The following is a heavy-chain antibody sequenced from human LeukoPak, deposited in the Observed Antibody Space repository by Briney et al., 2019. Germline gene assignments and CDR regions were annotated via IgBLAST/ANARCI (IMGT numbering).Heavy chain of an antibody. CDR1: GFTFSSYS. CDR3: ARDPRAVGYFDL. V-gene: IGHV3-21*01. Sequence: GGSLRLSGAASGFTFSSYSMNWVRQAPGKGLKWVSSITSTSSYIYHADSVKGGFTISRDNAKNSLYLQMNRLRAEDTAVYFCARDPRAVGYFDLWGRGTLVTVSS. J-gene: IGHJ2*01. CDR2: ITSTSSYI.